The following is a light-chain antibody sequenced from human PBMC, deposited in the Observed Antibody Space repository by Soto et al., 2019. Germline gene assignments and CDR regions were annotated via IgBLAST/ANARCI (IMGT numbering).Light chain of an antibody. CDR1: QGISSA. V-gene: IGKV1-13*02. CDR2: DAS. J-gene: IGKJ3*01. Sequence: AIQLTQSPSSLSASVGDRVTITCRASQGISSALAWYQQKPGKAPKLLIYDASSLESGVPSRFSGSGSGTDFTLTLRSLQPEDFATYYCQQFNSYPPFTFGPGTKVDIK. CDR3: QQFNSYPPFT.